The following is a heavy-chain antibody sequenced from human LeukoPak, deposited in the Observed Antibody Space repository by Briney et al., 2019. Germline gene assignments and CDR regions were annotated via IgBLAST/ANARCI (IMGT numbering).Heavy chain of an antibody. Sequence: PGGSLRLSCAASGFPFSNAWMSWVRPPPGKGLEGVGRIKSKTDGGTTDYAAPVKGRFTISRDDSKNTLYLQMNSLKTEDTAVYYCTTDDLRGVIYYWGQGTLVTVSS. J-gene: IGHJ4*02. V-gene: IGHV3-15*01. CDR3: TTDDLRGVIYY. CDR2: IKSKTDGGTT. CDR1: GFPFSNAW. D-gene: IGHD3-10*01.